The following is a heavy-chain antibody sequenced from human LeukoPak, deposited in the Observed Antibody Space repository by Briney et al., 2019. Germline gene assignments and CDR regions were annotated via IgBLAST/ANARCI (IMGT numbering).Heavy chain of an antibody. D-gene: IGHD3-10*01. CDR3: ATVPRADTMVRGVITYYYYGMDV. CDR2: IYYSGST. J-gene: IGHJ6*04. Sequence: SETLSLTCTVSGGSVSSGSYYWSWIRQPPGKGLEWIGYIYYSGSTNYNPSLKSRVTISVDTSKNQFSLKLSSVTAADTAVYYCATVPRADTMVRGVITYYYYGMDVWGKGTTVTVSS. V-gene: IGHV4-61*01. CDR1: GGSVSSGSYY.